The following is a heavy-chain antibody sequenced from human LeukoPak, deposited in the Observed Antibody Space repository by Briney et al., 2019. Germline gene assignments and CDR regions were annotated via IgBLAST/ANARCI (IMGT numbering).Heavy chain of an antibody. CDR3: ARVGYCSGGSCYWFDP. CDR1: GGSISSYY. V-gene: IGHV4-4*07. D-gene: IGHD2-15*01. CDR2: IYTSGST. J-gene: IGHJ5*02. Sequence: SETLSLTCTVSGGSISSYYWSWIRQPAGKGLEWIGRIYTSGSTNYNPSLKSRVTMSVDTSKNQFSLKLSSVTAADTAVYYCARVGYCSGGSCYWFDPWGQGTLVTVSS.